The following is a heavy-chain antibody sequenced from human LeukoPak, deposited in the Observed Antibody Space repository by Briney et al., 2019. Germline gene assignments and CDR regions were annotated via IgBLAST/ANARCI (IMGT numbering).Heavy chain of an antibody. CDR2: INHRGST. D-gene: IGHD3-10*01. Sequence: SETLSLTCAVYGGSFSGYYWSWIRQPPGKWLEWIGEINHRGSTNYNPSLKSRVIISVDTSKNQFSLKLSSVTAADTAAYYCARRPMVRGLISLAYWGQGTLVTVSS. J-gene: IGHJ4*02. V-gene: IGHV4-34*01. CDR3: ARRPMVRGLISLAY. CDR1: GGSFSGYY.